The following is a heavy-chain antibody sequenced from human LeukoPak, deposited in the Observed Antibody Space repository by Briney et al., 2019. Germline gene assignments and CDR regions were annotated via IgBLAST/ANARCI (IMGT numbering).Heavy chain of an antibody. CDR1: GGSFSGYY. CDR3: ARAPKSSYVGDNFDY. V-gene: IGHV4-34*01. J-gene: IGHJ4*02. CDR2: INHSGST. D-gene: IGHD4-23*01. Sequence: SETLSLTCAVYGGSFSGYYWSWIRQPPGKGLEWIGEINHSGSTNYNPSLKSRVTISVDTSKNQFSLKLSSVTAADTAVYYCARAPKSSYVGDNFDYWGQGTLVTVSS.